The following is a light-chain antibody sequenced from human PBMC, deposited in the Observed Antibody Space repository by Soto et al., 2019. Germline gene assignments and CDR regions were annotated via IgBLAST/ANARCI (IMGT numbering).Light chain of an antibody. V-gene: IGLV2-8*01. CDR3: SSYAGTFWV. J-gene: IGLJ3*02. CDR1: SSDIGGYND. Sequence: QSVLTQPPSASGSPGQSVAISCTGTSSDIGGYNDVSWYQQYPGKAPKLIIYEVTKRPSGVPDRCSGSKSGNTASLTVSGLQAEDEDEYYCSSYAGTFWVFGGGTKVTVL. CDR2: EVT.